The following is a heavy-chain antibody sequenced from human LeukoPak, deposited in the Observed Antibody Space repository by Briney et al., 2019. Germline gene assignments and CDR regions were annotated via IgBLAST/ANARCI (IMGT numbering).Heavy chain of an antibody. V-gene: IGHV3-30-3*01. CDR2: ISYDGSNK. CDR3: ASSRDGYNDY. D-gene: IGHD5-24*01. Sequence: PGGSLRLSCAASGFTFSSYAIDWVRQAPGKGLEWVAVISYDGSNKYYADSVKGRLTISRDNSKNTLYLQMNSLRGEDTAVYYCASSRDGYNDYWGQGTLVTVSS. J-gene: IGHJ4*02. CDR1: GFTFSSYA.